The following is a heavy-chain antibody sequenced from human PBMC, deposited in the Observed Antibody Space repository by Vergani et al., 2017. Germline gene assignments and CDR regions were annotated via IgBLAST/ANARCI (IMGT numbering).Heavy chain of an antibody. Sequence: EVQLLESGGGLVQPGGSLRLSCAASGFTFSSYAMSWVRQAPGKGLEWVSAISGSGGSTYYADSVKGRCTISRDNSKNTLYLQRNSLRAEDTAVYYCAKEQRDYYGSGRNAFDIWGQGTMVTVSS. D-gene: IGHD3-10*01. V-gene: IGHV3-23*01. CDR1: GFTFSSYA. J-gene: IGHJ3*02. CDR2: ISGSGGST. CDR3: AKEQRDYYGSGRNAFDI.